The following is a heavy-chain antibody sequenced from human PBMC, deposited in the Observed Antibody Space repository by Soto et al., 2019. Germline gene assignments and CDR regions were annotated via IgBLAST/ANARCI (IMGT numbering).Heavy chain of an antibody. CDR3: AKDRHETTALAPYNWFES. Sequence: VQLVESGGGLVKPGGSLRLSCAASGFTFNSYTMSWVRQGPGKGLEWVSSISSSTNSVYYASSVKGRFTISRDNAKNSLYLQMNSLTAEDTAVYYCAKDRHETTALAPYNWFESWGQGTLVTVSS. V-gene: IGHV3-21*01. D-gene: IGHD1-1*01. CDR1: GFTFNSYT. J-gene: IGHJ5*01. CDR2: ISSSTNSV.